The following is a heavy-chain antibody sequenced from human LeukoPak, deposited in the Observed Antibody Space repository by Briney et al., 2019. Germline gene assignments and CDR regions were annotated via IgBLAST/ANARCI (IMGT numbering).Heavy chain of an antibody. J-gene: IGHJ4*02. V-gene: IGHV3-66*02. Sequence: GGSLRLSCAASGFTVSSNYMSWVRQAPGKGLEWVSVIYSGGSTYYADSVKGRFTISRDNSKNTLYLQMNSLRAEDTAVYYCARDVGALRVFDYRGQGTLVTVSS. D-gene: IGHD3-16*01. CDR3: ARDVGALRVFDY. CDR2: IYSGGST. CDR1: GFTVSSNY.